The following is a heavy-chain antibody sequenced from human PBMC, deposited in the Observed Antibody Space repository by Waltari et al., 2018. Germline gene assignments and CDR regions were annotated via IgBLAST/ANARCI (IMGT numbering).Heavy chain of an antibody. J-gene: IGHJ4*02. CDR1: GGTFSSYA. CDR2: IIPIFGTA. D-gene: IGHD3-22*01. V-gene: IGHV1-69*01. Sequence: QVQLVQSGAEVKKPGSSVTVSCKASGGTFSSYAISWVRQATGQGLEWMGGIIPIFGTANYAQKFQGRVTITADESTSTAYMELSSLRSEDTAVYYCARHYYYDSSGYFFFDYWGQGTLVTVSS. CDR3: ARHYYYDSSGYFFFDY.